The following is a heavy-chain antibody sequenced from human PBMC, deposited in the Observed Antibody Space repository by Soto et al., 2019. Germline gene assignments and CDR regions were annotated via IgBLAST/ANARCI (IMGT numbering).Heavy chain of an antibody. V-gene: IGHV5-51*01. CDR3: ARRSGYDSNGLDV. D-gene: IGHD5-12*01. Sequence: VGSLKISCNGSGYSFTSYWIGWVRQMPWKGLEWMGIIYPGDSDTRYSPSFQGQVTISADKSISTAYLQWNSLKASDTAMYYCARRSGYDSNGLDVWGQGTTVTVSS. CDR2: IYPGDSDT. J-gene: IGHJ6*02. CDR1: GYSFTSYW.